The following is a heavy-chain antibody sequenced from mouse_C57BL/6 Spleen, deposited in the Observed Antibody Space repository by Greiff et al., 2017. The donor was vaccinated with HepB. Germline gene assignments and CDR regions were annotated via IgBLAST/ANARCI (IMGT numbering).Heavy chain of an antibody. J-gene: IGHJ4*01. CDR1: GYSITSGYY. Sequence: EVKLQESGPGLVKPSQSLSLTCSVTGYSITSGYYWNWIRQFPGNKLEWMGYISYDGSNKYNPSLKNRISITRDTSKNQFFLKLNSVTTEDTATYYCARGDYGSSYGAMDYWGQGTSVTVSS. CDR2: ISYDGSN. V-gene: IGHV3-6*01. D-gene: IGHD1-1*01. CDR3: ARGDYGSSYGAMDY.